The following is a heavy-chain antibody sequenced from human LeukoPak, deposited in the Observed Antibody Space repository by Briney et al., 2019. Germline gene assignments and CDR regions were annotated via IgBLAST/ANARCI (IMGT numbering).Heavy chain of an antibody. CDR2: IYSGGST. V-gene: IGHV3-66*01. D-gene: IGHD2-15*01. Sequence: PGGSLRLSCAVSGFTVSSNYMSWVRQAPGKGLEWVSVIYSGGSTYYADSVKGRFTISRDYSKNTLYLQMSSLTAGDTAVYYCARERGGYCSGGSCYSAVDAFDIWGQGTMVTVSS. J-gene: IGHJ3*02. CDR1: GFTVSSNY. CDR3: ARERGGYCSGGSCYSAVDAFDI.